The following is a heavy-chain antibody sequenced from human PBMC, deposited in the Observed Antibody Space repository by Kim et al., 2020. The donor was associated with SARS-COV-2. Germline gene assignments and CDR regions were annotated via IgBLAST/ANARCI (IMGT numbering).Heavy chain of an antibody. CDR3: ARGAAGAYYLDC. CDR2: T. Sequence: TNYADTVKGRFTISRDNAKNTLYLQINSLRAEDTAVYYCARGAAGAYYLDCWGQGTLVTASS. J-gene: IGHJ4*02. D-gene: IGHD6-13*01. V-gene: IGHV3-74*01.